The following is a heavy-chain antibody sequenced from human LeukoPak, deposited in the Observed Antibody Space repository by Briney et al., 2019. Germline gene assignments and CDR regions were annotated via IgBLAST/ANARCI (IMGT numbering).Heavy chain of an antibody. CDR2: ISASVGST. Sequence: PGGSLRLSCAASGFTFSRYDMSWVRQAPGKGLEWVSSISASVGSTYYADSVKGRFTISRDDSKNTLYLQMNSLRAEDTAVYYCAKGGISTTGLGYWGQGTLVTVSS. CDR1: GFTFSRYD. J-gene: IGHJ4*02. D-gene: IGHD6-13*01. V-gene: IGHV3-23*01. CDR3: AKGGISTTGLGY.